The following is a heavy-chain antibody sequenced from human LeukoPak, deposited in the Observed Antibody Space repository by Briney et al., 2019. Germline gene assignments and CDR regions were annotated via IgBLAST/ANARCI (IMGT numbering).Heavy chain of an antibody. D-gene: IGHD4-11*01. CDR1: GFTFAGYV. CDR3: AKVDYSNYIFDY. J-gene: IGHJ4*02. V-gene: IGHV3-23*01. Sequence: GGSLRLSCAASGFTFAGYVMNWVRQAPGKGLEWVSGISGSGGSTYYADSVKGRFTISRDNPKSTLYLQMNSLRAEDTAVYYCAKVDYSNYIFDYWGQGTLVTVSS. CDR2: ISGSGGST.